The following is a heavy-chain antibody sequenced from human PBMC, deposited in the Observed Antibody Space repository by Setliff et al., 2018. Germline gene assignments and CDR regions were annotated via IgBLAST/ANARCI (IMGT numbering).Heavy chain of an antibody. CDR2: INPSGGST. J-gene: IGHJ4*02. CDR1: GYTFTSYD. V-gene: IGHV1-46*01. CDR3: ARESTAKNFWGEYSDY. Sequence: ASVKVSCKASGYTFTSYDINWVRQATGQGLEWMGVINPSGGSTTYAQRFQGRVTMTRDTSTSTVYMYLSSLRSEDTAVYYCARESTAKNFWGEYSDYWGQGTLVTVSS. D-gene: IGHD3-3*01.